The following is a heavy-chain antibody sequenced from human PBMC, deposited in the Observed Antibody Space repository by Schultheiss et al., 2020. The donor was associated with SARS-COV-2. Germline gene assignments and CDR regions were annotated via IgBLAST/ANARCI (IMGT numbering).Heavy chain of an antibody. CDR1: GFTFSSYA. D-gene: IGHD3-10*01. J-gene: IGHJ6*03. V-gene: IGHV3-30*04. CDR3: ARLSGLSPEDYYFYMDV. CDR2: ISYDGSNK. Sequence: GGSLRLSCAASGFTFSSYAMHWVRQAPGKGLEWVAVISYDGSNKYYADSVKGRFTISRDNSKNTLYLQMNSLRAEDTAVYYCARLSGLSPEDYYFYMDVWGKGTTVTVSS.